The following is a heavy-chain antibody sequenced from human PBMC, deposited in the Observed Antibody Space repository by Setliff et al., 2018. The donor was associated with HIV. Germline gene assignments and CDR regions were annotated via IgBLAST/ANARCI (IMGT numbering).Heavy chain of an antibody. CDR2: IDPKNGKT. CDR3: AAEGNIFDI. Sequence: ASVKVSCKASGYTFTNYNIHWVQRAPGKGLQWMGRIDPKNGKTIYAEKFQGRVTIIADTSIDTTYMELSSLRSEDTAIYYCAAEGNIFDIWGQGTMVTVSS. J-gene: IGHJ3*02. CDR1: GYTFTNYN. V-gene: IGHV1-69-2*01.